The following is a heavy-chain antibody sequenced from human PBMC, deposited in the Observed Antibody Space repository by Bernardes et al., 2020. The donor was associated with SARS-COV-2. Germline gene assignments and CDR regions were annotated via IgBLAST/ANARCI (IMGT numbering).Heavy chain of an antibody. J-gene: IGHJ5*02. CDR2: ISGSGGST. CDR1: GFTFSSYA. V-gene: IGHV3-23*01. Sequence: GGSLRLSCAASGFTFSSYAMSWVRQAPGKGLEWVSAISGSGGSTYYADSVKGRFTISRDNSKNTLYLQMNSLRAEDTAVYYCARDHWWVYYDSSGYDAFGGAWGQGTLVTVSS. D-gene: IGHD3-22*01. CDR3: ARDHWWVYYDSSGYDAFGGA.